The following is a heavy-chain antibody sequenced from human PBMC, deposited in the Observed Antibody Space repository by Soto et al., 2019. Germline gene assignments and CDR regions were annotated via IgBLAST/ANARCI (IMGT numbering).Heavy chain of an antibody. D-gene: IGHD2-8*02. Sequence: QVQLQQWGAGLLKPSETLSLTCAVYGGSFSGYYWTWIRQPPGTGLEWIGEINHSGSTNYNPSLNSRVTISVDTSKNQFSLKLTSVTAADTAVYYCARDKITGLFDYGGQGTLVTVSS. CDR2: INHSGST. CDR3: ARDKITGLFDY. V-gene: IGHV4-34*01. J-gene: IGHJ4*02. CDR1: GGSFSGYY.